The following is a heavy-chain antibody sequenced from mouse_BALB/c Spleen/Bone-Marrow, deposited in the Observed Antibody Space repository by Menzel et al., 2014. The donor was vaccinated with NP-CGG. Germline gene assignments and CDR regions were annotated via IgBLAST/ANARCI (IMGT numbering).Heavy chain of an antibody. Sequence: VQLQQSGPQLVKPGASMKISCKASGYSFSGYTMNWVKQSHGKNLEWIGLINPYNGDTNYNQKFKGKATLTVDKSSSTAYMELLSLTSEDSAVYYCARLDYDYPWFANWGQGTLVTVSA. V-gene: IGHV1-37*01. D-gene: IGHD2-4*01. CDR3: ARLDYDYPWFAN. CDR2: INPYNGDT. J-gene: IGHJ3*01. CDR1: GYSFSGYT.